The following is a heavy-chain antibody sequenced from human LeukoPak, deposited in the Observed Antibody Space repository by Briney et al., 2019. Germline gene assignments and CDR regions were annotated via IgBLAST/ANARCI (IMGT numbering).Heavy chain of an antibody. V-gene: IGHV3-48*03. CDR3: ARVSLRLYYYYMDV. Sequence: GGSLRLPCAASGFTFSSYEMNWVRQAPGKGLEWVSYISSSGSTIYYADSVKGRFTISRDNAKNSLYLQMNSLRAEDTAVYYCARVSLRLYYYYMDVWGKGTTVTVSS. CDR1: GFTFSSYE. CDR2: ISSSGSTI. D-gene: IGHD5-12*01. J-gene: IGHJ6*03.